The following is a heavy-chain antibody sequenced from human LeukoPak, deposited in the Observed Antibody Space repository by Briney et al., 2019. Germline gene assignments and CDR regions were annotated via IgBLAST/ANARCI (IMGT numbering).Heavy chain of an antibody. Sequence: SETLSLTCAVYGGSFSGYYWSWLRQRPGKGLEWIGEINHSGSTNYNPSLKSRVTISLDTSKNQFSLKLSSVTAADTAVYYCARGRGYCSSTSCLYYYVMDVWGQGTTVTVSS. V-gene: IGHV4-34*01. D-gene: IGHD2-2*01. CDR3: ARGRGYCSSTSCLYYYVMDV. CDR2: INHSGST. CDR1: GGSFSGYY. J-gene: IGHJ6*02.